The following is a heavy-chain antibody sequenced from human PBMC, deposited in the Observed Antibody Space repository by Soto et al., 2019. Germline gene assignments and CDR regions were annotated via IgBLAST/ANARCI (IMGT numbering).Heavy chain of an antibody. CDR3: VRDGTKTLRDWFDP. J-gene: IGHJ5*02. D-gene: IGHD1-1*01. CDR1: GGSIDNSHSF. Sequence: SETLSLTCDVSGGSIDNSHSFWGLILKSAGKGLEWIGRIYATGTTDYNPSPKSRVMMSVDTSKKQFSLKLRSVTAADTAVYYCVRDGTKTLRDWFDPWGQGISVTVSS. CDR2: IYATGTT. V-gene: IGHV4-4*07.